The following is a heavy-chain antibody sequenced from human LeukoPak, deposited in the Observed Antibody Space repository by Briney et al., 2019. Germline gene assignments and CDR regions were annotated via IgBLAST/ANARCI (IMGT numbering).Heavy chain of an antibody. CDR1: GYSFTNDG. CDR2: ISAYNGNP. D-gene: IGHD3-22*01. Sequence: ASVKDSCKTSGYSFTNDGISWVRQAPGQGLEWMGWISAYNGNPIYAQKLQGRVTMSTDTSTSTVYMELRSLRSDDTAVYYCARDGHRRFHYDNGAYRFDNWGQGTLVTVSS. J-gene: IGHJ4*02. CDR3: ARDGHRRFHYDNGAYRFDN. V-gene: IGHV1-18*01.